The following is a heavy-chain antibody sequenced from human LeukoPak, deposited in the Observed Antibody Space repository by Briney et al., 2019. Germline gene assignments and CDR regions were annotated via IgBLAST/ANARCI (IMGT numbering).Heavy chain of an antibody. CDR1: GGSISSYY. J-gene: IGHJ3*02. CDR3: ARDSRLRYYDSSGYDAFDI. CDR2: IYYSGST. V-gene: IGHV4-59*01. D-gene: IGHD3-22*01. Sequence: PSETLSLTCTVSGGSISSYYWSWIRQPPGKGLEWIGYIYYSGSTNYNPSLKSRVTISVDTSTDQSSLKLSSVTAADTAVYYCARDSRLRYYDSSGYDAFDIWGQGTMVTVSS.